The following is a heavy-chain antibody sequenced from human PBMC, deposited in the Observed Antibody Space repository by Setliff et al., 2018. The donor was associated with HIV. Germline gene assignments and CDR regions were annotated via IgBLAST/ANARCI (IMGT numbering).Heavy chain of an antibody. CDR3: ATDPRRLSY. CDR2: ISVSGTDI. Sequence: PGGSLRLSCAGSGFTFSSYSLNWVRRAPGEGLELLSYISVSGTDIKYADSVKGRFTISRDNAKNSLYLQMNSLRAEDTAVYYCATDPRRLSYWGQGTLVTVSS. D-gene: IGHD2-21*01. V-gene: IGHV3-21*05. J-gene: IGHJ4*02. CDR1: GFTFSSYS.